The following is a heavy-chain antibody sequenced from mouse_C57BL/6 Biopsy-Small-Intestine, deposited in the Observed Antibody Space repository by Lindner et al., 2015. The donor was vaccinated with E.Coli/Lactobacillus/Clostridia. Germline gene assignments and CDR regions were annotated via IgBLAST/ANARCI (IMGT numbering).Heavy chain of an antibody. CDR3: ARKDYGSGEDYAMDY. D-gene: IGHD1-1*01. J-gene: IGHJ4*01. CDR2: IYPRSGNT. Sequence: VQLQESGAELARPGASVKLSCKASGYTFTSYGISWVKQRTGQGLEWIGEIYPRSGNTYYNEKFKGKATLTADKSSSTAYMELRSLTSEDSAVYFCARKDYGSGEDYAMDYWGQGTSVTVSS. V-gene: IGHV1-81*01. CDR1: GYTFTSYG.